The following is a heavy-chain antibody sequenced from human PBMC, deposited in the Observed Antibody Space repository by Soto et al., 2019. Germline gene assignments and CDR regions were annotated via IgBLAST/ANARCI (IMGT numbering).Heavy chain of an antibody. J-gene: IGHJ4*02. D-gene: IGHD6-19*01. CDR2: IYHTGSI. CDR3: TLGGEDKWLAFDY. V-gene: IGHV4-4*02. Sequence: SEPLSLTCDVSAGSLNSSHWWSWVRQPPGKGVAWIGEIYHTGSINYNPSLKSRVSLSVDESANHFSLTLTSVTAADTAVYYCTLGGEDKWLAFDYRGTGTPVTVSS. CDR1: AGSLNSSHW.